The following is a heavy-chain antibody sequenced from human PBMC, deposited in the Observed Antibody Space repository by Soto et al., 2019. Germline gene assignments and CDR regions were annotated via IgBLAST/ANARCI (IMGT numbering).Heavy chain of an antibody. J-gene: IGHJ3*02. D-gene: IGHD6-13*01. V-gene: IGHV3-21*01. Sequence: GSLRLSLVASRFTFSSYSINWVLRTPSKGLEWVSSISSSRSYIYYADSVKGRFTISRDNAKNSLYLKINSLRAEDTAVYYCARDSRLIAAAVIDAFDIWGQGTMVTVSS. CDR1: RFTFSSYS. CDR2: ISSSRSYI. CDR3: ARDSRLIAAAVIDAFDI.